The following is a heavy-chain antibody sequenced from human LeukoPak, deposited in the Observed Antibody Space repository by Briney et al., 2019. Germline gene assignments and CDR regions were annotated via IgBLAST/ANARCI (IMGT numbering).Heavy chain of an antibody. CDR1: GYTFTSYD. D-gene: IGHD7-27*01. CDR2: MSPDSGHT. CDR3: ASATGDTYYYYMDV. V-gene: IGHV1-8*03. J-gene: IGHJ6*03. Sequence: ASVKVSCKASGYTFTSYDINWVRQATGQGLEWMGWMSPDSGHTGYARKFQGRVTITWDTSINTAYMELSSLRSEDTAVYYCASATGDTYYYYMDVWGKGTTVTVSS.